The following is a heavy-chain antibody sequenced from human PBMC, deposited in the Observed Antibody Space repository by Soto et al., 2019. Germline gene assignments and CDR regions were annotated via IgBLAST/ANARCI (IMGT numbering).Heavy chain of an antibody. D-gene: IGHD3-3*01. Sequence: GGSLRLSCAASGFTFSSYSMNWVRQAPGKGMEWVSSISSSSSYIYYADSVKGRFTISRDNAKNALYLQMNSLRAEDTAVYYCARDRDLHYYYYGMGVWGQGTTVTVSS. CDR2: ISSSSSYI. CDR3: ARDRDLHYYYYGMGV. J-gene: IGHJ6*02. CDR1: GFTFSSYS. V-gene: IGHV3-21*01.